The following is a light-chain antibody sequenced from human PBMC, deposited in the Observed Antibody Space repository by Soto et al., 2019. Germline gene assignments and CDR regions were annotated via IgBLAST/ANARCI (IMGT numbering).Light chain of an antibody. CDR2: GAS. J-gene: IGKJ1*01. V-gene: IGKV3-20*01. Sequence: EIVLTQSPGTLSLSPGERATLSCRASQSVSSSYLAWYQQKPGQAPRLLIYGASSRATGIPDRFSGSGSGTDFTLTISRLEPEDFAVYYCQQYGSSLGTVGQGTKVDIK. CDR3: QQYGSSLGT. CDR1: QSVSSSY.